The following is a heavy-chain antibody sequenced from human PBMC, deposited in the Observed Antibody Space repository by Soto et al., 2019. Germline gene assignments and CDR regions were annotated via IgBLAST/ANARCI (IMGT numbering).Heavy chain of an antibody. D-gene: IGHD1-26*01. CDR1: GYTFTSYG. CDR3: ARDRRFSGSPLGMDV. V-gene: IGHV1-18*01. CDR2: ISAYNGNT. Sequence: QVQLVQSGAEVKKPGASVKVSCKASGYTFTSYGISWVRQAPGQGLEWMGWISAYNGNTNYAQKLQGRVTMXXDXSXXTAYLELRSLRADDTAVYYCARDRRFSGSPLGMDVWGQGTTVTVSS. J-gene: IGHJ6*02.